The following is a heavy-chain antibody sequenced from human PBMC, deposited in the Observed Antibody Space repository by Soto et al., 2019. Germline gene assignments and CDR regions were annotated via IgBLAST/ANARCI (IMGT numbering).Heavy chain of an antibody. CDR1: GDSISSGYY. CDR3: ATESGSTYGYFDY. V-gene: IGHV4-38-2*01. Sequence: AETLSLTCAVSGDSISSGYYWAWIRQPPGKGLEWIGSIYHSGSTYYNPSLKTRLTISVDTSKNQFSLRLTSVTAADTAVYFCATESGSTYGYFDYWGQGTQVTVSS. D-gene: IGHD5-18*01. J-gene: IGHJ4*02. CDR2: IYHSGST.